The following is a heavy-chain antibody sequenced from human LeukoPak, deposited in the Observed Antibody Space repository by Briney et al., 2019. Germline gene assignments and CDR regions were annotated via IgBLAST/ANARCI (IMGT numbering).Heavy chain of an antibody. CDR1: GDSISSSMYY. CDR2: IYYSGST. V-gene: IGHV4-39*01. D-gene: IGHD2-15*01. CDR3: ARHFGDIVVVVAETGWFDP. Sequence: SETLSLSCAVPGDSISSSMYYWGWTRQPPGKGLEWIGSIYYSGSTYYNPSLKSRVTISVDTSKNQFSLKLSSVTAADTAVYYCARHFGDIVVVVAETGWFDPWGQGTLVTVSS. J-gene: IGHJ5*02.